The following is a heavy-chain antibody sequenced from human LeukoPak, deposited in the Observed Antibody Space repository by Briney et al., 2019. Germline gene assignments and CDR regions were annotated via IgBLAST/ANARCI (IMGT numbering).Heavy chain of an antibody. CDR2: IYYTGST. Sequence: PSETLSLTCTVSGGSINSGGYYWSWIRQHPGKGLEWIGYIYYTGSTYYNPSLKSRVTMSVDTSKNQFSLKLSSVTAADTAVYYCTRENYRLKTRWFNPWGQGTLVTASS. V-gene: IGHV4-31*03. D-gene: IGHD1-7*01. CDR3: TRENYRLKTRWFNP. CDR1: GGSINSGGYY. J-gene: IGHJ5*02.